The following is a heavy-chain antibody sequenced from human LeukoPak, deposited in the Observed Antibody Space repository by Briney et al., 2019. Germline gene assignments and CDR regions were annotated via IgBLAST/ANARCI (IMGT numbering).Heavy chain of an antibody. Sequence: ASVKVSRKVSGYTLTELSTHWVRQAAGKGLEWMGGFDPEDGETIYAQKFQGRVTMTGDTSTDTAYMELSSLRSEDTAVYYCASDRDSSRISRDYWGQRTLVTVSS. V-gene: IGHV1-24*01. CDR2: FDPEDGET. D-gene: IGHD6-6*01. J-gene: IGHJ4*02. CDR3: ASDRDSSRISRDY. CDR1: GYTLTELS.